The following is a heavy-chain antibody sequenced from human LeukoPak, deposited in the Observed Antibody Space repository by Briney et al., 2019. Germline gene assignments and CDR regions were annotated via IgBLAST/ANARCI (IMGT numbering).Heavy chain of an antibody. J-gene: IGHJ5*01. D-gene: IGHD2-21*01. CDR2: ISGTGGAT. Sequence: GSLRLSCVASGFSFGNYAMSWVRQAPGKGLQWVSQISGTGGATWYAGFAKDRFTISRDNSRKTLYLQMSGLRVEDTAMYYCVKDPRDTYGTNWFVSWGQGTLLIDSS. CDR1: GFSFGNYA. CDR3: VKDPRDTYGTNWFVS. V-gene: IGHV3-23*01.